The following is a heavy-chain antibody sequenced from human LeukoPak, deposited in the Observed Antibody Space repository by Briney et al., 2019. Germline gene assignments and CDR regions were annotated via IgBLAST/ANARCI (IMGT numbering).Heavy chain of an antibody. Sequence: PGGSLRLSCAASGFTFSSYEMNWVRQAPGKGLEWISYISSSGSTVYYADSVKGRFTISRDNAKNSLYLQMNSLRAEDTALYYCARERVAYNYAALGYYYGMDVWGQGTTVTVSS. CDR3: ARERVAYNYAALGYYYGMDV. CDR1: GFTFSSYE. J-gene: IGHJ6*02. D-gene: IGHD5-18*01. V-gene: IGHV3-48*03. CDR2: ISSSGSTV.